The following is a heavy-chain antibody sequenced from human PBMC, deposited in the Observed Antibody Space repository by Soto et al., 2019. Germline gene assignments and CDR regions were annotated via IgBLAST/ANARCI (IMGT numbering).Heavy chain of an antibody. D-gene: IGHD6-13*01. J-gene: IGHJ4*02. Sequence: PSETLSLTCTVSGGSISSYYWSWIRQPPGKGLEWIGYIYYSGSTNYNPSLKSRVTISVDTSKNQFSLRLSSVTAADTAAYYCARDRYSSSWYYFDYWGQGTLVTVFS. CDR3: ARDRYSSSWYYFDY. CDR2: IYYSGST. V-gene: IGHV4-59*01. CDR1: GGSISSYY.